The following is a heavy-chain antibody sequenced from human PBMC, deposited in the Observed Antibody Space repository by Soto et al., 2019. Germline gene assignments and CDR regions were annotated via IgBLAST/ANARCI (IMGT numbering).Heavy chain of an antibody. J-gene: IGHJ6*04. CDR1: GFTFSDNA. CDR2: ISDDGDST. CDR3: AKYLSTAVNYRLDV. V-gene: IGHV3-23*01. D-gene: IGHD2-2*01. Sequence: EVQLLESGGGLVQPGGSLRLSCGASGFTFSDNAMTWVRQAPGKGLEWVSSISDDGDSTYYADSVKGRFAVSRDNSKNTLSLDMNGLGAEGTGVYYCAKYLSTAVNYRLDVWGEATSVTVCS.